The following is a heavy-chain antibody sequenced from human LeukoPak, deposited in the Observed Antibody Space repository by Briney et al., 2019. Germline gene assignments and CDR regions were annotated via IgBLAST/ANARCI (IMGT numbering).Heavy chain of an antibody. CDR2: IYHSEST. J-gene: IGHJ3*02. CDR1: GGSISSSNW. D-gene: IGHD3-22*01. CDR3: ARMDYDTYAFDI. V-gene: IGHV4-4*02. Sequence: PSETLSLTCAVSGGSISSSNWWSWVHQPPGKGLEWIGEIYHSESTNYNPSLKSRVTISVDKSKNQFSLKLSSVTAADTAVYYCARMDYDTYAFDIWGQGTMVTVSS.